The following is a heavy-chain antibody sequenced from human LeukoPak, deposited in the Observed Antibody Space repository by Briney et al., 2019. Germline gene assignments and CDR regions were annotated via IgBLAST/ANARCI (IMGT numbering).Heavy chain of an antibody. CDR1: GYTFTGYY. CDR2: IHPNSGGT. CDR3: ARAGALYYDILTGQFYY. J-gene: IGHJ4*02. Sequence: ASVKVSCKASGYTFTGYYMHWVRQAPGQGLEWMGLIHPNSGGTNYAQKFQGRVTMTRETSTSTAYMALSRLRSAATAAYYCARAGALYYDILTGQFYYWGQGTLVTVSS. D-gene: IGHD3-9*01. V-gene: IGHV1-2*02.